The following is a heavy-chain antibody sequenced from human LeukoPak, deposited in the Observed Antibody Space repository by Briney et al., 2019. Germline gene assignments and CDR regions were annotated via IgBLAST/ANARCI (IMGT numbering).Heavy chain of an antibody. CDR2: IIPIFGTA. CDR3: ARDLGEYSSSSTLPDNWFDP. V-gene: IGHV1-69*05. Sequence: ASVKVSCKASGGTFSSYAISWVRQAPGQGLEWMGGIIPIFGTANHAQKFQGRVTITTDESTSTAYMELSSLRSEDTAVYYCARDLGEYSSSSTLPDNWFDPWGQGTLVTVSS. CDR1: GGTFSSYA. D-gene: IGHD6-6*01. J-gene: IGHJ5*02.